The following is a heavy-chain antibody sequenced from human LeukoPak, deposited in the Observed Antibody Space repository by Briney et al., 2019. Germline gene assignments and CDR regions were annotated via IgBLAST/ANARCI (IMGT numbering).Heavy chain of an antibody. D-gene: IGHD1-7*01. Sequence: GGSLRLSCAASGFTFSSYGMHWVRQAPGKGLEWVAVISYDGSNKYYADSVKGRFTISRDNSKNTLYLQMNSLRAEDTAVYYCAKDRTSYKLPFDYWGQGTLVTVSS. V-gene: IGHV3-30*18. CDR2: ISYDGSNK. CDR3: AKDRTSYKLPFDY. J-gene: IGHJ4*02. CDR1: GFTFSSYG.